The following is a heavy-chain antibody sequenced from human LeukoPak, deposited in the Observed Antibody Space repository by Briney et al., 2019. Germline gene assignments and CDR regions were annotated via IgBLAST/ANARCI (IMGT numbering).Heavy chain of an antibody. Sequence: PSETLSLTCTVSGYSISSGYFWGWIRQPPGKGLEWIGVYHVGTTDYNPSLKSRVTISVDRSKNQMSLKLSSVTAADTAVYYCARGASKNNYYYYYMDVWGKGTTVTVSS. CDR3: ARGASKNNYYYYYMDV. J-gene: IGHJ6*03. V-gene: IGHV4-38-2*02. CDR1: GYSISSGYF. D-gene: IGHD1-26*01. CDR2: VYHVGTT.